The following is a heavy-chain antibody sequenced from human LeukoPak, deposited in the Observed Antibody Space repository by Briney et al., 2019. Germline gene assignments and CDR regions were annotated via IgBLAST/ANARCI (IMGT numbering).Heavy chain of an antibody. V-gene: IGHV3-23*01. CDR1: GFTFSSYA. Sequence: PGGSLRLSCAASGFTFSSYAMSWVRQAPGKGLGWVSAISGSGGSTYYADSVKGRFTISRDNSENTLYLQMNSPRAEDTAVYYCAKDIDSSPIYYFDYWGQGTLVTVSS. J-gene: IGHJ4*02. CDR2: ISGSGGST. CDR3: AKDIDSSPIYYFDY. D-gene: IGHD6-19*01.